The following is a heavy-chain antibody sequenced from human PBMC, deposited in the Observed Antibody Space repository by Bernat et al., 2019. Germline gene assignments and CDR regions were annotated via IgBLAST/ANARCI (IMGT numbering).Heavy chain of an antibody. D-gene: IGHD7-27*01. CDR2: INHSGST. J-gene: IGHJ3*02. CDR1: GGSISSGGYY. CDR3: ARGRSNWGSAFDI. V-gene: IGHV4-31*03. Sequence: QVQLQESGPGLVKPSQTLSLTCTVSGGSISSGGYYWSWIRQPPGKGLEWIGEINHSGSTNYNPSLKSRVTISVDTSKNQFSLKLSSVTAADTAVYYCARGRSNWGSAFDIWGQGTMVTVSS.